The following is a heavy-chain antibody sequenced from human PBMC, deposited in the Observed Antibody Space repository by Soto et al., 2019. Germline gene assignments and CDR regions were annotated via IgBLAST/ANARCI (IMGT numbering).Heavy chain of an antibody. D-gene: IGHD4-17*01. J-gene: IGHJ6*02. CDR1: GGTFSSYA. Sequence: GASVKVSCKASGGTFSSYAISWVRQAPGQGLEWMGGIIPIFGTANYAQKFQGRVTITADESTSTAYMELSSLRSEDTAVYYCARARMTTVTTGPYYYHGMDVWGQGTTVTVSS. V-gene: IGHV1-69*13. CDR2: IIPIFGTA. CDR3: ARARMTTVTTGPYYYHGMDV.